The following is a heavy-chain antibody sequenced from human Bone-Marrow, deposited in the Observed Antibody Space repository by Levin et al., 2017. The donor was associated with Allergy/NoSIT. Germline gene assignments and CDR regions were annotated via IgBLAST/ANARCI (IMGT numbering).Heavy chain of an antibody. CDR2: IWYDGTNK. J-gene: IGHJ6*02. D-gene: IGHD4-11*01. CDR3: ARTTPEGYYYGMDV. V-gene: IGHV3-33*01. Sequence: PGGSLRLSCAASGFTFSNFGMHWVRQAPGKGLEWVAVIWYDGTNKYYTDSVKGRFTISRDNSKNTLYLQMNSLRVEDTAVYYCARTTPEGYYYGMDVWGQGTTVTVSS. CDR1: GFTFSNFG.